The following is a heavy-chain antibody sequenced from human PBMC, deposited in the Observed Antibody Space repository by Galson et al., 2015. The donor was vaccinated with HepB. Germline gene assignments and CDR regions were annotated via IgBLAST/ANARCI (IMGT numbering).Heavy chain of an antibody. CDR3: ARVSAYGSTPQFFQH. D-gene: IGHD6-13*01. V-gene: IGHV3-11*06. Sequence: SLRLSCAASGFAFSDYYMNWLRQAPGKGLEWVSYISGTSSYINYADSVKGRFTISRDNAKNSLYLQMDSLRAEDTAVYYCARVSAYGSTPQFFQHWGQGTLVTVSS. CDR1: GFAFSDYY. J-gene: IGHJ1*01. CDR2: ISGTSSYI.